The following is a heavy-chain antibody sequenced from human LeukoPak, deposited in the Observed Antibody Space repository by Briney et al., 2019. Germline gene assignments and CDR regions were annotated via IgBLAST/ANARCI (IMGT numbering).Heavy chain of an antibody. Sequence: GGSLRLSCAASGFTFNSYSMNWVRQAPGKGLEWVSSISSSSSYIYYADSVKGRFTISRDNAKNSLYLQMNSLRAEDTAVYYCATLGAEEYFDLWGRGTLVTVSS. J-gene: IGHJ2*01. CDR1: GFTFNSYS. CDR3: ATLGAEEYFDL. CDR2: ISSSSSYI. V-gene: IGHV3-21*01. D-gene: IGHD4/OR15-4a*01.